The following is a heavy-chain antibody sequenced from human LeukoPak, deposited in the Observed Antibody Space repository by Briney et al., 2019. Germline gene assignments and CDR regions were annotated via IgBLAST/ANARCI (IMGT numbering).Heavy chain of an antibody. CDR3: ARDGSSYYYYYMDV. V-gene: IGHV1-2*02. Sequence: GASVKVSCKASGYTFTSYAMNWVRQAPGQGLEWMGWINPNSGGTNYAQKFQGRVTMTRDTSINTAYMELSRLRSDDTAIYYCARDGSSYYYYYMDVWGKGTTVTVSS. CDR1: GYTFTSYA. D-gene: IGHD2-15*01. CDR2: INPNSGGT. J-gene: IGHJ6*03.